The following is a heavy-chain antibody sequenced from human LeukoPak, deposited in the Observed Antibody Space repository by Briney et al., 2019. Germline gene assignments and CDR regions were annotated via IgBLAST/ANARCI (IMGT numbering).Heavy chain of an antibody. CDR3: ARVTVFGGMGGFDY. D-gene: IGHD3-3*01. CDR1: GYTFTSYD. J-gene: IGHJ4*02. Sequence: ASVKVSCKASGYTFTSYDINWVRQATGQGLEWMGWMNPNSGNTGYAQKFQGRVTMTRNTSLSTVYMELSSLRSEDTAVYYCARVTVFGGMGGFDYWGQGTLVTVSS. CDR2: MNPNSGNT. V-gene: IGHV1-8*01.